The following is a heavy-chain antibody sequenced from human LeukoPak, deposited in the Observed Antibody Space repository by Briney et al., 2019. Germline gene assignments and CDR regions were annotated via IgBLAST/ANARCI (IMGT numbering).Heavy chain of an antibody. CDR1: GYTFTGYY. J-gene: IGHJ4*02. CDR2: INPNSGGT. Sequence: GASVKVSCKASGYTFTGYYMHWVRQAPGQGLEWMGWINPNSGGTNYAQKFQGRVTITRDTSISTAYMELSRLRSDDTAVYYCARIRMRWLQLTPLYYFDYWGQGTLVTVSS. D-gene: IGHD5-24*01. V-gene: IGHV1-2*02. CDR3: ARIRMRWLQLTPLYYFDY.